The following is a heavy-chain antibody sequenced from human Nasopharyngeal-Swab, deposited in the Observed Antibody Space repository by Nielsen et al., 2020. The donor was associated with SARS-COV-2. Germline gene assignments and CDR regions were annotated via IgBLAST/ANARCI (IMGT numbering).Heavy chain of an antibody. CDR3: AKLAVTVYWYFDV. CDR1: GFSFSTYA. CDR2: ISYGGDST. Sequence: GGSLRLSCAASGFSFSTYAMSWVRLAPGKGLAWVSSISYGGDSTFYAVSVKGRFTISRDNSENTLYLQMSSLRADDTAVYYCAKLAVTVYWYFDVWGPGTLLTVSS. J-gene: IGHJ2*01. V-gene: IGHV3-23*01.